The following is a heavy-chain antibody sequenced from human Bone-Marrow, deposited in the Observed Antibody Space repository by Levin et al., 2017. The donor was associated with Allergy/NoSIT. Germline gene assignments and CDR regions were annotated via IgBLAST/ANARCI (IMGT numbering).Heavy chain of an antibody. CDR1: GYTFTGYH. CDR3: AGVNSAWQNGAFDF. D-gene: IGHD6-19*01. J-gene: IGHJ4*02. Sequence: ASVKVSCSSSGYTFTGYHIHWVRQAPGQGLEWMGWINPNGGGTNYAQKYQGRVTMTRDTSVTTVYMELRSLKSDDTAVYYCAGVNSAWQNGAFDFWGQGTLVTVSS. V-gene: IGHV1-2*02. CDR2: INPNGGGT.